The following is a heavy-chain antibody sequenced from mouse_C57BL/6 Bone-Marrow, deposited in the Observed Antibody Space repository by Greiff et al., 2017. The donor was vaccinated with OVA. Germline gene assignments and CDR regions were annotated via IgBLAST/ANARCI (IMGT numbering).Heavy chain of an antibody. J-gene: IGHJ2*01. D-gene: IGHD2-2*01. V-gene: IGHV14-4*01. Sequence: EVQLQQSGAELVRPGASVKLSCTASGFNIKDYYMHWVKQRPEQGLEWIGWIDPENGDTEYASKFQGKATITADTSSNTAYLQLSSLTSEDTAVYYCTSYGYDYWGQGTTLTVSS. CDR3: TSYGYDY. CDR2: IDPENGDT. CDR1: GFNIKDYY.